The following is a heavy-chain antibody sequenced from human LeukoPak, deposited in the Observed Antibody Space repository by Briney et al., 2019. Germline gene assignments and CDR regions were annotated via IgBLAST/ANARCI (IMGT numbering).Heavy chain of an antibody. Sequence: GRSLRLSCAASGFTFSNYAMHWVRQAPGKGLEWVAVISYDGSNKYSADSVQGRFTISRDNSKNTMYLQMNSLRGEDTAVYYCAREEMTTVTIDYWGQGTLVIVSS. V-gene: IGHV3-30-3*01. CDR2: ISYDGSNK. CDR3: AREEMTTVTIDY. J-gene: IGHJ4*02. D-gene: IGHD4-17*01. CDR1: GFTFSNYA.